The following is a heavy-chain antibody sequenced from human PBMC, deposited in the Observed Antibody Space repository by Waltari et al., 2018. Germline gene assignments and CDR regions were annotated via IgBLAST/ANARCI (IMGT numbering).Heavy chain of an antibody. CDR3: ARPIITSYYWHFDL. Sequence: EVQLVQSGAEVKKPGESLKISCKGSGYSFTSYWIAWVRKMPGKGLEWMGIINPGDSDTRFSPSFQGQVTISADKSISTAYLQWTSLKASDTAMYYCARPIITSYYWHFDLWGRGTLVTVSS. D-gene: IGHD3-16*01. CDR1: GYSFTSYW. CDR2: INPGDSDT. J-gene: IGHJ2*01. V-gene: IGHV5-51*03.